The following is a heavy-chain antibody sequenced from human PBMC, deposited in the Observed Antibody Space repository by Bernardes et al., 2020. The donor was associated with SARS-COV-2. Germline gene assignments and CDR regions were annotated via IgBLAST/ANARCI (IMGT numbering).Heavy chain of an antibody. D-gene: IGHD5-12*01. V-gene: IGHV3-33*08. CDR3: AADYHGSGLAPNFDF. CDR2: IYYDGSKK. Sequence: GGSLRLSCVGSGFTFNKYGIHWVRQAPGKGLVWVAVIYYDGSKKWYADSVKGRFTVSRDNSKNTVYLQLNSLRAEDTAVYYCAADYHGSGLAPNFDFWGQGTLVTVSS. CDR1: GFTFNKYG. J-gene: IGHJ4*02.